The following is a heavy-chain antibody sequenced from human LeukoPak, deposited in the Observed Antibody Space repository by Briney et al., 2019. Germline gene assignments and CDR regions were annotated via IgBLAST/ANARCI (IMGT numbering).Heavy chain of an antibody. V-gene: IGHV4-39*07. CDR2: IYYSGST. Sequence: SETLSLTCTVSGGSISSSSHYWGWIRQPPGKGLEWIGSIYYSGSTYYNPSLKSRVTISVDTSKNQFSLKLSSVTAADTAAYYCARVRYGDYLAHNWFDPWGQGTLVTVSS. J-gene: IGHJ5*02. CDR3: ARVRYGDYLAHNWFDP. D-gene: IGHD4-17*01. CDR1: GGSISSSSHY.